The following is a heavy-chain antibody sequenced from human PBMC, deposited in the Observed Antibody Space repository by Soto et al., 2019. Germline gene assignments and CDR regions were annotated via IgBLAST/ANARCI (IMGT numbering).Heavy chain of an antibody. Sequence: ASVKVSCKASGYTFINYYIHWVRQAPGHGLEWMAIINPTGGSANYAQKFQGRLTLTMDTSTSTVYMELSSLRAEDTAVYYCAREQNYGVNDYWGQGTLVTVSS. CDR2: INPTGGSA. CDR3: AREQNYGVNDY. D-gene: IGHD4-17*01. V-gene: IGHV1-46*01. CDR1: GYTFINYY. J-gene: IGHJ4*02.